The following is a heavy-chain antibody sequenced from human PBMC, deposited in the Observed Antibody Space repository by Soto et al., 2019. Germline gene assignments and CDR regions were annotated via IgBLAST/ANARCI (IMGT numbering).Heavy chain of an antibody. CDR2: MYYNGNT. V-gene: IGHV4-39*01. CDR1: GGSFTSTNYF. D-gene: IGHD3-22*01. J-gene: IGHJ1*01. CDR3: ARLQIYDSRAAPTPIFHP. Sequence: QLQESGPGLVKPSETLSLTCTVSGGSFTSTNYFWGWIRQPPGKGLEWIGYMYYNGNTFYSPSLKGRVNMSVDTAKRQFSLDLSSVTAADTAMYYCARLQIYDSRAAPTPIFHPWGLGAMVTVSS.